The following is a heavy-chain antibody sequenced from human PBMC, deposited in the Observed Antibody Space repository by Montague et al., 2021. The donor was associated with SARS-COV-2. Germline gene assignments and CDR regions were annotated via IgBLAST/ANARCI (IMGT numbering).Heavy chain of an antibody. CDR3: ARDWRLRLGELSLYGNDAFDI. J-gene: IGHJ3*02. CDR2: ISYDGSNK. D-gene: IGHD3-16*02. V-gene: IGHV3-30*09. CDR1: GFTFNNYA. Sequence: SLRLSCAASGFTFNNYAMHWVRQAPGKGLEWVAIISYDGSNKYYADSVKGRFAISRDNSKNTLYLQMNSLRAEDTVVYYCARDWRLRLGELSLYGNDAFDIWGQGTMVTVSS.